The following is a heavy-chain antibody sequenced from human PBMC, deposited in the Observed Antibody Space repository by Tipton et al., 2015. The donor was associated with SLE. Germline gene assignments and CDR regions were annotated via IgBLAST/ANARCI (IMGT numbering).Heavy chain of an antibody. Sequence: QLVQSGAEVKKPGASVKISCMASGYTFSNYYVHWVRQAPGQGLEWMGRIIPILGIANYAQKFQGRVTITADKSTSTAYMELSSLRSEDTAVYYCARAWNQQLVPLLIYGMDVWGHGTTVTVSS. J-gene: IGHJ6*02. D-gene: IGHD6-13*01. CDR3: ARAWNQQLVPLLIYGMDV. CDR2: IIPILGIA. CDR1: GYTFSNYY. V-gene: IGHV1-69*09.